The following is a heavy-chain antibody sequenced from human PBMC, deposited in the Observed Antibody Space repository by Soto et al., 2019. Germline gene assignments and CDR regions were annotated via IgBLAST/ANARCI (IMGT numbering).Heavy chain of an antibody. D-gene: IGHD3-9*01. CDR2: IYYRSNA. Sequence: PSETLSLTCSVSDDSINSDKYYWGWIRQPPGKGMEWIGSIYYRSNAYYNPSLQTRVTISLDNSRSQFSLKLNSVTAADSAVYFCARLEGLATISYYFDFWGPGALVTVSS. CDR1: DDSINSDKYY. J-gene: IGHJ4*02. CDR3: ARLEGLATISYYFDF. V-gene: IGHV4-39*01.